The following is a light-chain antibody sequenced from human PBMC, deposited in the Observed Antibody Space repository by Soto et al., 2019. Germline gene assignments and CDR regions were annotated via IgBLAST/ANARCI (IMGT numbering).Light chain of an antibody. CDR3: FSYTSSGNYV. Sequence: QSVLTQPSPLSGSPGQSITISCTGTISDVGNYKYVSWYQQHPGKAPKLMIYEVSNRPSGVSNRFSGSKSGNTASLTISGLQAEDETDYYCFSYTSSGNYVFGTGTKVT. CDR2: EVS. CDR1: ISDVGNYKY. V-gene: IGLV2-14*01. J-gene: IGLJ1*01.